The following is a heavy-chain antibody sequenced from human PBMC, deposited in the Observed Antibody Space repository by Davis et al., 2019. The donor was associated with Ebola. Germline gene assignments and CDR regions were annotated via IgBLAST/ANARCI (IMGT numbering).Heavy chain of an antibody. Sequence: GGSLRLSCATSGFTFNTAWMSWVRQAPGRGLEWVSSISSSGSYRNYVDSMKGRITISRENAKNSLYLQMNSLRAEDTAVYYCARDLGELSLSYYNGLDVWGQGTTVTVSS. CDR1: GFTFNTAW. J-gene: IGHJ6*01. V-gene: IGHV3-21*01. CDR2: ISSSGSYR. D-gene: IGHD3-16*02. CDR3: ARDLGELSLSYYNGLDV.